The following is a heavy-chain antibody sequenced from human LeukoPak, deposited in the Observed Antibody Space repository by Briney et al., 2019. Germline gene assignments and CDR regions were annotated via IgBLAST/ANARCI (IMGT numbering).Heavy chain of an antibody. D-gene: IGHD6-19*01. J-gene: IGHJ2*01. V-gene: IGHV3-23*01. Sequence: GGSLRLSCAASGFTFSSYAMSWVRQAPGKGLEWVSAISGSGGSTYYADSVKGRFTISRDNSKNTLCLQMNSLRAEDTAVYYCAKDSLRGYSSGWGYWYFDLWGRGTLVTVSS. CDR2: ISGSGGST. CDR1: GFTFSSYA. CDR3: AKDSLRGYSSGWGYWYFDL.